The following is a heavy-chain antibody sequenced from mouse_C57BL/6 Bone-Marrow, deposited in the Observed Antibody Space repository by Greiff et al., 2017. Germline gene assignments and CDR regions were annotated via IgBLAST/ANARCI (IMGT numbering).Heavy chain of an antibody. J-gene: IGHJ4*01. CDR1: GYTFTSYW. CDR2: IDPSDGYP. D-gene: IGHD1-1*01. V-gene: IGHV1-50*01. CDR3: ARGDYYGSRYAMDY. Sequence: QVQLQQPGAELVKPGASVKLSCKASGYTFTSYWMQWVKQRPGQGLEWIGEIDPSDGYPNYNQKFKGKATLTVDTSSSTAYMQLSSLTSEDSAVYYCARGDYYGSRYAMDYWGQGTSVTVSS.